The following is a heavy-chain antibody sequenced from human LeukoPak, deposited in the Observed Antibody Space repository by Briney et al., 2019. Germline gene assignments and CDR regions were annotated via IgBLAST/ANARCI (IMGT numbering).Heavy chain of an antibody. CDR3: ARGFLGYDSSDYAFSYY. D-gene: IGHD3-22*01. V-gene: IGHV1-8*01. J-gene: IGHJ4*02. CDR2: MNPNNGNT. CDR1: GYTFTSYD. Sequence: ASVKVSCKSSGYTFTSYDITWVRQASGQGLEWMGWMNPNNGNTGYAQRFQGRVTLTRDTSISTAYMELSSLRSEDTAVYYCARGFLGYDSSDYAFSYYWGQGTLVTVSS.